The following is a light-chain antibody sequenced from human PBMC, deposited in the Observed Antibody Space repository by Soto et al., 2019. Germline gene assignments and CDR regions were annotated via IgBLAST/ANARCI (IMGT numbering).Light chain of an antibody. J-gene: IGKJ4*01. CDR2: GAS. Sequence: IQMTQSPSSLSASVGDRVTITCRASQSISKYLNWYQQKPGKAPKFLIYGASTLQSGVPSRFSGSGSGTNFTLTISSLQPENFPTYYCQPSLYAFTFGGGPKGEIK. V-gene: IGKV1-39*01. CDR1: QSISKY. CDR3: QPSLYAFT.